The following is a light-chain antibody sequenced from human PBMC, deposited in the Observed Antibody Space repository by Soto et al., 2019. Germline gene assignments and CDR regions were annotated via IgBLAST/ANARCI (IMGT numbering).Light chain of an antibody. CDR3: CSYPGSSTSWV. CDR2: EVS. J-gene: IGLJ3*02. Sequence: QSVLTQPASVSGSPGQSITISCTGTSSDVGSYNLVSWYQQHPGKAPKLMIYEVSKRPSGVSNRFSGSKSGNTASLTISGLQAEDEADYYCCSYPGSSTSWVFGGGTKLTVL. CDR1: SSDVGSYNL. V-gene: IGLV2-23*02.